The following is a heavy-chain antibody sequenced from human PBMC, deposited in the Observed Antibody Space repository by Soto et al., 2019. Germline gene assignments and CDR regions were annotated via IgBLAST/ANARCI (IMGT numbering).Heavy chain of an antibody. CDR1: GYTFTSYG. D-gene: IGHD3-3*01. Sequence: ASVKVSCKASGYTFTSYGISWVRQAPGQGLERMGWISAYNGNTNYAQKLQGRVTMTTDTSTSTAYMELRSLRSDDTAVYYCARITYYDFWSGLSLRPYYYGMAVWGQGTTVTVSS. CDR2: ISAYNGNT. CDR3: ARITYYDFWSGLSLRPYYYGMAV. V-gene: IGHV1-18*01. J-gene: IGHJ6*02.